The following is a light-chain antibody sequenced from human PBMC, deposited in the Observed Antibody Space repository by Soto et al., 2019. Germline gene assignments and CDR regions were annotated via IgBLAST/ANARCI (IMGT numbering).Light chain of an antibody. CDR2: DAS. Sequence: EIVLTQSPATLSLSPGERAILSCRASQRVSIYLACYQQRPGQAPSLILYDASNRANGIPARFSGSGSGTDFTLTISSLEPEDFAVYYCQQRSNWHPITFGQGTRLEI. CDR1: QRVSIY. V-gene: IGKV3-11*01. CDR3: QQRSNWHPIT. J-gene: IGKJ5*01.